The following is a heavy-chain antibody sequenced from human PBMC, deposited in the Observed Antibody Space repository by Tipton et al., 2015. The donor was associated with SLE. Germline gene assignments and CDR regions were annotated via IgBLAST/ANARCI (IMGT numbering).Heavy chain of an antibody. D-gene: IGHD1-14*01. CDR2: IYGSGTT. J-gene: IGHJ6*03. CDR1: GAPISSGSYY. Sequence: TLSLTCTVSGAPISSGSYYWSRIRQHPGKGLVWIGYIYGSGTTYSNPSLKSRVTMSVDTSKNQFSLKLSSVTAADTAVYYCARDLRSGGYYYYYYMDVWGKGTTVTVSS. CDR3: ARDLRSGGYYYYYYMDV. V-gene: IGHV4-31*03.